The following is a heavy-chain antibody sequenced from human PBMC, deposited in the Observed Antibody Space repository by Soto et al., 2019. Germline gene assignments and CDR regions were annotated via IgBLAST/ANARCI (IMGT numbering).Heavy chain of an antibody. CDR2: INSDGSST. Sequence: GGSLRLSCAASGFTFSSYWMHWVRQAPGKGLVWVSRINSDGSSTSYADSVKGRFTISRDNAKNTLYLQMNSLRAEDTAVYYCEIRASYYDSSGPPAYWGQGTLVTVSS. CDR1: GFTFSSYW. V-gene: IGHV3-74*01. D-gene: IGHD3-22*01. J-gene: IGHJ4*02. CDR3: EIRASYYDSSGPPAY.